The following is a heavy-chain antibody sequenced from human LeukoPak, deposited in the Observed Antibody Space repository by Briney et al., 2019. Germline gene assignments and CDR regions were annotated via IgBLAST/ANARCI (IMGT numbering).Heavy chain of an antibody. D-gene: IGHD3-22*01. CDR2: ISGSGGST. CDR3: ASSPYDSSGYYLRKDRNWFDP. Sequence: QPGGSLRLSCAASGFTFSSYAMSWVRQAPGKGLEWVSAISGSGGSTYYADSVKGRFTISRDNSKNTLYLQMNSLRAEDTAVYYCASSPYDSSGYYLRKDRNWFDPWGQGTLVTVSS. J-gene: IGHJ5*02. V-gene: IGHV3-23*01. CDR1: GFTFSSYA.